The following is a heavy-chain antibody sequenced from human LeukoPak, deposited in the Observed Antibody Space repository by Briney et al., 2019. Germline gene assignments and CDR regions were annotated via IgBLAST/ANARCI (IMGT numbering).Heavy chain of an antibody. J-gene: IGHJ3*02. CDR2: IYTSGST. Sequence: PSQTLSLTCTFSGGSISSGNYYWSWLRQPAGKGLEWIGRIYTSGSTNYNPSLKSRVTISVDTSKNQFSLKLSSVTAADTAVYYCAGTIALVPAAISDAFDIWGQGTMVTVSS. CDR1: GGSISSGNYY. CDR3: AGTIALVPAAISDAFDI. D-gene: IGHD2-2*01. V-gene: IGHV4-61*02.